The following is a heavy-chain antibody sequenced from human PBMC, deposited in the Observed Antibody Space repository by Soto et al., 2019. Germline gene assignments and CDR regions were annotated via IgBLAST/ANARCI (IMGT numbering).Heavy chain of an antibody. V-gene: IGHV3-21*01. CDR3: ARDFNHAFDI. CDR1: GFTFSSYS. J-gene: IGHJ3*02. Sequence: GESLKISCAASGFTFSSYSMNWVRQAPGKGLEWVSSISSSSSYIYYADSVKGRFTISRDNAKNSLYLQMNSLRAEDTAVYYCARDFNHAFDIWGQGTMVTVSS. CDR2: ISSSSSYI.